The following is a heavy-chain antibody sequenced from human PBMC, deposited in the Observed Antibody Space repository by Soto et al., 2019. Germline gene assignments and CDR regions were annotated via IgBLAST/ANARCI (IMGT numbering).Heavy chain of an antibody. D-gene: IGHD3-3*01. Sequence: LVKSGTEVKKPGAPVKLSCTASGYTFARFAVHWVRQAPGQSLEWMVWINADNGQTKYSQNFQGRITMTRDKSANTVYLEVHSLRSQDTAFYYCARVEFWTRLGVVSWFDPWGQGTLVTVSS. V-gene: IGHV1-3*01. J-gene: IGHJ5*02. CDR3: ARVEFWTRLGVVSWFDP. CDR1: GYTFARFA. CDR2: INADNGQT.